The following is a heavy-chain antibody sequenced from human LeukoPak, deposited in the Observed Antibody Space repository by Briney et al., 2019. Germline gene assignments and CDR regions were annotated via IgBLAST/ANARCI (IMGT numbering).Heavy chain of an antibody. J-gene: IGHJ5*02. Sequence: SETLSLTCAVYGGSFSGYYWSWIRQPPGKGLEWIGEINHSGSTNYNPSLKSRVTISVETSKNQFSRKLSSVTAADTAVYYCARGVVPAAVWFDPWGQGTLVTVSS. CDR2: INHSGST. D-gene: IGHD2-2*01. CDR1: GGSFSGYY. V-gene: IGHV4-34*01. CDR3: ARGVVPAAVWFDP.